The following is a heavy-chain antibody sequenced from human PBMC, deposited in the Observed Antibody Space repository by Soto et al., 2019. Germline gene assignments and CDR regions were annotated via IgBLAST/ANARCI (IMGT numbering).Heavy chain of an antibody. Sequence: SETLSLTCTVSGGSISSYYWSWIRQPPGKGLEWIGYIYYSGSTSYNPSLKSRVTISVDTSKNQFSLKLSSVTAADTAVYYCARSLYYDFWSGYYTDARYYYYMDVWGKGTTVTVSS. V-gene: IGHV4-59*01. D-gene: IGHD3-3*01. CDR1: GGSISSYY. CDR2: IYYSGST. CDR3: ARSLYYDFWSGYYTDARYYYYMDV. J-gene: IGHJ6*03.